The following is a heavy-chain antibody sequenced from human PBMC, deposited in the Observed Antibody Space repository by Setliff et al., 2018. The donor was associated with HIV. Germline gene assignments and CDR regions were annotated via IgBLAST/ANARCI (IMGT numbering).Heavy chain of an antibody. Sequence: GGSLRLSCAATGFTLRNYAMSWVRQAPGKGLEWVSVISGSGGGTDYADSVKGRFTISRDNSKSTVSLQMNSLRADDTAVYYCAKDSHAYGYRGPIFDYWGQGTPVTVSS. CDR2: ISGSGGGT. J-gene: IGHJ4*02. V-gene: IGHV3-23*01. D-gene: IGHD4-17*01. CDR3: AKDSHAYGYRGPIFDY. CDR1: GFTLRNYA.